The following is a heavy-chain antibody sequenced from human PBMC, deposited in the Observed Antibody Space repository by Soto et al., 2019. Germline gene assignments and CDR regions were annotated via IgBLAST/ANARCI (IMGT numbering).Heavy chain of an antibody. V-gene: IGHV3-23*01. D-gene: IGHD3-16*01. CDR2: ISGSGGST. CDR1: GFTFSSYA. Sequence: GGSLRLSCAASGFTFSSYAMSWVRQAPGKGLEWVSAISGSGGSTYYADSVKGRFTISRDNSKNTLYLQMNSLRAEDTAVYYCAMGSYYDYVWGIYSPVDYWGQGTLVTVSS. CDR3: AMGSYYDYVWGIYSPVDY. J-gene: IGHJ4*02.